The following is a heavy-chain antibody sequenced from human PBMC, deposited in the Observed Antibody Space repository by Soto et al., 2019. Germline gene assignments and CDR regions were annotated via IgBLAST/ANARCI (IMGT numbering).Heavy chain of an antibody. J-gene: IGHJ4*01. CDR2: LNPYSGAT. CDR1: GYPFSENH. CDR3: ATARRGTVSLLAD. Sequence: QVQLVQSGADVRKTGASVKVSCKASGYPFSENHIHWVRQAPGQGLEWMGWLNPYSGATKYAPKFQERVTMTRDTSISTSYMEVNGLKSDDTAFYYCATARRGTVSLLADWGQGTLVTVSS. D-gene: IGHD4-4*01. V-gene: IGHV1-2*02.